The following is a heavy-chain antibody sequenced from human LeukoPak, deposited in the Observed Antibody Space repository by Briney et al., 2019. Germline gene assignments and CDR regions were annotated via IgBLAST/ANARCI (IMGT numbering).Heavy chain of an antibody. D-gene: IGHD6-13*01. V-gene: IGHV3-30*03. Sequence: PGRSLRLSCAASGFTFSSYGMHWVRQAPGKGLEWVAVISYDGSNKYYADSVKGRFTISRDNSKNTLYLQMNSLRAEDTAVYYCATGVAAAGPGYNWFDPWGQGTLVTVSS. CDR2: ISYDGSNK. CDR1: GFTFSSYG. J-gene: IGHJ5*02. CDR3: ATGVAAAGPGYNWFDP.